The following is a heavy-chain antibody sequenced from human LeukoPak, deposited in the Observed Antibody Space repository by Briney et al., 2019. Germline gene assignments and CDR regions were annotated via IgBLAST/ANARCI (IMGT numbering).Heavy chain of an antibody. D-gene: IGHD2-2*01. V-gene: IGHV3-23*01. CDR2: ISGSGGST. CDR1: GFTFSSYA. Sequence: WGSLRLSCAASGFTFSSYAMSWVRQAPGKGLEWVSAISGSGGSTYYADSVKGRFTISRDNSKNTLYLQMNSLRAEDTAVYYCAKYGEYCSSTSCRPYYYYGMDVWGKGTTVTVSS. CDR3: AKYGEYCSSTSCRPYYYYGMDV. J-gene: IGHJ6*04.